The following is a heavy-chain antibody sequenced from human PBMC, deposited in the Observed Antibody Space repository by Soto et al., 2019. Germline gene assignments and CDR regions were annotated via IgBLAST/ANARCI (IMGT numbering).Heavy chain of an antibody. CDR1: GYTFTSYG. CDR3: ARPQRNANDFWSGYAPSYYYYYMDV. J-gene: IGHJ6*03. V-gene: IGHV1-18*01. D-gene: IGHD3-3*01. CDR2: ISAYNGNT. Sequence: ASVKVSCKASGYTFTSYGISWVRQAPGQGHEWMGWISAYNGNTNYAQKLQGRVTMTTDTSTSTAYMELRSLRSDDTAVYYCARPQRNANDFWSGYAPSYYYYYMDVWGKGTTVTVSS.